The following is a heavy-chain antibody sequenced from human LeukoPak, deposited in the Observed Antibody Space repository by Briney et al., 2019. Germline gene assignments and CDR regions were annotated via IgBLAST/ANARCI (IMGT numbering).Heavy chain of an antibody. D-gene: IGHD3-10*01. V-gene: IGHV3-9*01. CDR2: ISWNSGSI. Sequence: GGSLRLSCAASGFTFDDYAMHWVRHAPGKGLEWVSGISWNSGSIGYADSVKGRFTISRDNAKNSLYLQMNSLRAEDTALYYCAKGRYGSGLDYWGQGTLVTVSS. CDR1: GFTFDDYA. CDR3: AKGRYGSGLDY. J-gene: IGHJ4*02.